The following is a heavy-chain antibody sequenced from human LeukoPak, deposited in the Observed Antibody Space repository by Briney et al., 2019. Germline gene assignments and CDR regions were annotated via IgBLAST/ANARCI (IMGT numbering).Heavy chain of an antibody. CDR1: GFTFPSYS. J-gene: IGHJ4*02. D-gene: IGHD1-1*01. CDR3: ARASDPGLQLT. CDR2: IKGGGSEK. V-gene: IGHV3-7*03. Sequence: PGGSLRLSCAASGFTFPSYSMSGVRQAPGKGLDLQENIKGGGSEKRHAHSVRGRFTIPRDTTQTSLYRQMNSLIAEDTAVYYCARASDPGLQLTGGQGTLVTVSS.